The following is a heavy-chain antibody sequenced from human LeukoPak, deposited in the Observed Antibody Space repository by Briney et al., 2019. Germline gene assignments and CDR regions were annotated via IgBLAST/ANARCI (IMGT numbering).Heavy chain of an antibody. CDR2: IIPGLGTT. J-gene: IGHJ4*02. V-gene: IGHV1-69*08. CDR1: GGTFSTFS. D-gene: IGHD5-12*01. CDR3: ARRDEYSGYTFDDY. Sequence: GASVKVSCKASGGTFSTFSINWVRQAPGQGLEWMGRIIPGLGTTIYAQQFQGRITLIADTSTSTAYMDLRSLRPDDTAVYFCARRDEYSGYTFDDYWGQGTLVTVSS.